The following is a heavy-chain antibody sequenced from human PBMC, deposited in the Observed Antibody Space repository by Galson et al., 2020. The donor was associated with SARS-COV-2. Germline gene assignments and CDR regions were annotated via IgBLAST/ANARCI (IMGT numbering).Heavy chain of an antibody. CDR3: ARDMGGYYGP. CDR2: IYAYSGANT. CDR1: GFTIYGNY. D-gene: IGHD3-22*01. J-gene: IGHJ5*02. V-gene: IGHV3-66*02. Sequence: TGGSLRLSCAATGFTIYGNYINWVRQAPGKGLEWVSIIYAYSGANTYYADSVKGRFTISRDNSKNTLYLQMNSLRAEDTAVYYCARDMGGYYGPWGQGTLVTVSS.